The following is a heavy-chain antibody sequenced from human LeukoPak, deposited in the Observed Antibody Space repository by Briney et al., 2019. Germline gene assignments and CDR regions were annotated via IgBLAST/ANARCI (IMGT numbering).Heavy chain of an antibody. Sequence: SETLSLTCAVSGGSISSGGYSWSWIRQPPGKGLEWIGYIYHSGSTYYNPSLKSRVTISVDRSKNQFSLKLSSVTAADTAVYYCARNVVSAGAFDIWGQGTMVTVSS. CDR2: IYHSGST. CDR3: ARNVVSAGAFDI. D-gene: IGHD2-21*01. V-gene: IGHV4-30-2*01. J-gene: IGHJ3*02. CDR1: GGSISSGGYS.